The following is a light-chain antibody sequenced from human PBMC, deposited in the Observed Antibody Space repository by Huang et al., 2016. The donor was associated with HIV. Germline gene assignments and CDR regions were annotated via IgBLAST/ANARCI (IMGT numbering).Light chain of an antibody. Sequence: DIQMTQSPSSLSASVGDRVTITCQASQDISNYVNWYQQKPGKAPKLLIYDASKLETGVPSRFRGSGSGTDFTFTISSLQPEDIATYYCQQYDNLPLTFGGGTKVEIK. CDR3: QQYDNLPLT. V-gene: IGKV1-33*01. CDR1: QDISNY. CDR2: DAS. J-gene: IGKJ4*01.